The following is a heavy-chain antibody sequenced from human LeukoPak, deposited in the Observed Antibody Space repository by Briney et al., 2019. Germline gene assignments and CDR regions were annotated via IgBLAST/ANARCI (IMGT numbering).Heavy chain of an antibody. D-gene: IGHD6-6*01. CDR2: IRYDGSNK. CDR3: AKERSIAARRSPFDY. Sequence: GGSLRLSCVASGFTFSWYWMSWVRQVPGKGLEWVAFIRYDGSNKYYADSVKGRFTISRDNSKNTLYLQMNSLRAEDTAVYYCAKERSIAARRSPFDYWGQGTLVTVSS. V-gene: IGHV3-30*02. CDR1: GFTFSWYW. J-gene: IGHJ4*02.